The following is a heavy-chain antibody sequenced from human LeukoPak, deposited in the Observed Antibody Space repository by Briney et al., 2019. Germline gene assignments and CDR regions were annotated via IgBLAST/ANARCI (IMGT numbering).Heavy chain of an antibody. CDR1: GFTFSDYW. J-gene: IGHJ6*02. CDR3: AREGSEIFGVVYYYGMDV. D-gene: IGHD3-3*01. CDR2: IKTDGTLT. Sequence: GGSLRLSCTVSGFTFSDYWMHWVRQAPGKGLVWVSRIKTDGTLTNYADSVKGRFTTSRDNARNTLYLQMNSLRAEDTAVYYCAREGSEIFGVVYYYGMDVWGQGTTVTVSS. V-gene: IGHV3-74*01.